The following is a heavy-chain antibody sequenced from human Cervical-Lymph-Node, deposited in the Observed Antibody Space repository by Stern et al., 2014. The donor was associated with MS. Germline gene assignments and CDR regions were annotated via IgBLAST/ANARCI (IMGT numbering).Heavy chain of an antibody. CDR3: ARQTTAWASDV. CDR1: GYKFSIYW. Sequence: EVQLVQSGAELIRPGESLKISCKGSGYKFSIYWIAWVRQMPGKSLEWMGIIYPGDSGTRYSPSFQGQVTMSADKSTSTAYLQWSSLNASDTAMYFCARQTTAWASDVWGQGTLVTVSS. J-gene: IGHJ4*02. CDR2: IYPGDSGT. V-gene: IGHV5-51*01. D-gene: IGHD1-14*01.